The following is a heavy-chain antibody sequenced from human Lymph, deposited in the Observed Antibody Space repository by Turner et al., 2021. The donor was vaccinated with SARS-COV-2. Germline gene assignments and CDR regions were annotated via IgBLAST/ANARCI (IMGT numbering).Heavy chain of an antibody. CDR3: ARGGLYYYDSSAYYGDAFDF. J-gene: IGHJ3*01. CDR1: GYTFTGYY. CDR2: INPGSGGK. Sequence: QVQLVQSGAEVKEPGASVKVSCKASGYTFTGYYMHWVRQAPGQGLEWMGWINPGSGGKNYAQNFQDRVTMTRDTSISTAYMELSRLRSDDTAVYYCARGGLYYYDSSAYYGDAFDFWGQGTMVTVSS. V-gene: IGHV1-2*02. D-gene: IGHD3-22*01.